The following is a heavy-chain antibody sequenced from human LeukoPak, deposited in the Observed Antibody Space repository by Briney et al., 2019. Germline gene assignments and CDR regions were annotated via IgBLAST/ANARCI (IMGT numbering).Heavy chain of an antibody. Sequence: SETLSLTCAVYGGSFSGYYWSWIRQPPGKGLEWIGEINHSGSTNYNPSLKSRVTISVDTSKNQFSLKLSSVTAADTAVYYCARGTFGDIVVVPAAIHDYWGQGTLVTVSS. D-gene: IGHD2-2*02. CDR2: INHSGST. V-gene: IGHV4-34*01. J-gene: IGHJ4*02. CDR1: GGSFSGYY. CDR3: ARGTFGDIVVVPAAIHDY.